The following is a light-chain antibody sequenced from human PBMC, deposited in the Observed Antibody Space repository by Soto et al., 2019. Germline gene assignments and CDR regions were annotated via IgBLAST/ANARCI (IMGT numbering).Light chain of an antibody. CDR1: SSDVGGYNY. Sequence: QSELKRPASVSGAPGHCLPISSTETSSDVGGYNYVSWYQQHPGKAPKLMIYDVSNRPSGVSNRFSGSKSGNTASLTISGLQAEDEADYYRSSYTSSSTFYVFGTGTKVTVL. V-gene: IGLV2-14*01. CDR3: SSYTSSSTFYV. CDR2: DVS. J-gene: IGLJ1*01.